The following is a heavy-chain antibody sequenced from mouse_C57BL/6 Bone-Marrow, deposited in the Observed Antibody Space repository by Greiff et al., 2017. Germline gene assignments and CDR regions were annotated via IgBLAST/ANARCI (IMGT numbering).Heavy chain of an antibody. D-gene: IGHD1-1*01. CDR3: ARDSTVVFDY. J-gene: IGHJ2*01. V-gene: IGHV1-50*01. CDR1: GYTFTSYW. Sequence: VQLQQSGAELVKPGASVKLSCKASGYTFTSYWMQWVKQRPGQGLEWIGEIDPSDSYTNYNQKFKGKATLTVDTSSSTAYMQLSSLTSEDSAVYYCARDSTVVFDYWGQGITLTVSS. CDR2: IDPSDSYT.